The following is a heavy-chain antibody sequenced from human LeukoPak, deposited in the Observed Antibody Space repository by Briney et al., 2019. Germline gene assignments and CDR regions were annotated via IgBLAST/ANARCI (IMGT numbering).Heavy chain of an antibody. CDR2: IKSKTGGGTT. CDR1: GFTFSNAW. J-gene: IGHJ4*02. D-gene: IGHD2-2*01. CDR3: TTDRESSTSLDY. Sequence: GGSLRLSCAASGFTFSNAWMSWVRQAPGKGLEWVGRIKSKTGGGTTDYAAPVKGRFTISRDDSKNTLYLQMNSLKTEDTAVYYCTTDRESSTSLDYWGRGTLVTVSS. V-gene: IGHV3-15*01.